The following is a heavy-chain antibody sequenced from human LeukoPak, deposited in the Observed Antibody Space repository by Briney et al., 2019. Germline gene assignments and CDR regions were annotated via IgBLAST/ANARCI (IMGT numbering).Heavy chain of an antibody. CDR2: INHSGST. Sequence: SETLSLTCAVYGGSFSGYYWSWIRQPPGKGLEWIGEINHSGSTKYNPSLKSRVTISVGTSKNQFSLKLSSVTAADTAVYYCARGEHYGSGSYYNVNAFDIWGQGTMVTVSS. V-gene: IGHV4-34*01. J-gene: IGHJ3*02. CDR3: ARGEHYGSGSYYNVNAFDI. CDR1: GGSFSGYY. D-gene: IGHD3-10*01.